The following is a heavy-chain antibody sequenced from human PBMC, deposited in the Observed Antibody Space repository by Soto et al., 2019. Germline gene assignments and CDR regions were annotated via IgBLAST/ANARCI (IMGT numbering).Heavy chain of an antibody. V-gene: IGHV1-69*06. CDR3: ARETVARPAGFDY. Sequence: GASVKVSCKASGGTFSSYAISWVRQAPGQGLEWMGGIIPIFGTANYAQKFQGRVTITADKSTSTAYMELSSLRSEDTAVYYCARETVARPAGFDYWGQGTLVTVSS. D-gene: IGHD6-19*01. CDR2: IIPIFGTA. CDR1: GGTFSSYA. J-gene: IGHJ4*02.